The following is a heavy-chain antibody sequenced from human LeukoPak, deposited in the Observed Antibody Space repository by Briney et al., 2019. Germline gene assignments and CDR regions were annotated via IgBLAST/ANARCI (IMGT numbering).Heavy chain of an antibody. D-gene: IGHD2-8*01. CDR3: ARPSVFYVLDY. Sequence: ASVKVSCKASGYTFTSYGISWVRQAPGQGLEWMVWISAYNGNTNYAQKLQGRVTMTTDTSTSTAYMELRSVRSDDTAVYYCARPSVFYVLDYWGQGTLVTVSS. CDR2: ISAYNGNT. V-gene: IGHV1-18*01. J-gene: IGHJ4*02. CDR1: GYTFTSYG.